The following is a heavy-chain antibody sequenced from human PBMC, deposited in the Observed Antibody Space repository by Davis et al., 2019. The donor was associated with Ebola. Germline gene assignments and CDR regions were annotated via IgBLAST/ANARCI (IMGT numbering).Heavy chain of an antibody. V-gene: IGHV4-38-2*02. D-gene: IGHD3-3*01. CDR3: ARVSSGYLDY. CDR1: GYSISSGYY. CDR2: IYHSGFT. J-gene: IGHJ4*02. Sequence: SETLSLTCTVSGYSISSGYYWGWIRQPPGKGLEWIGSIYHSGFTYYSPSLKSRVTISVDTSKNQFSLRLSSVTAADTAVFYCARVSSGYLDYWGQGSRVSVSS.